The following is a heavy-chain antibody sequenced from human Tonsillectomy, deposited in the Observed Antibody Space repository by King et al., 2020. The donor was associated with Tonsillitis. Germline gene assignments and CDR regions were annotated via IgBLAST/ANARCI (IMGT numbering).Heavy chain of an antibody. V-gene: IGHV1-69*06. CDR1: GGTFDTYP. Sequence: QLVQSGTEVKKPGSSVKVSCKASGGTFDTYPINWVRQAPGQGLEWMGGIIPISGRTSYVQRFQGRVTFTADTSTTTAYMEFSSLRSEDTAVYYCARGSSSNGGSGSSYYDLYQHYYMDVWGKGTTVTVSS. CDR2: IIPISGRT. D-gene: IGHD3-10*01. CDR3: ARGSSSNGGSGSSYYDLYQHYYMDV. J-gene: IGHJ6*03.